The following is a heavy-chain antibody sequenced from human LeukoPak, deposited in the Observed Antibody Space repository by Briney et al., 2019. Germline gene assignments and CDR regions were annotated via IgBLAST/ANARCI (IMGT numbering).Heavy chain of an antibody. D-gene: IGHD4-17*01. CDR3: ARXLGXGYGDXXLFXP. J-gene: IGHJ5*02. CDR1: GGSISSSSYY. V-gene: IGHV4-39*07. CDR2: IYYSGST. Sequence: ETLXXTXTVSGGSISSSSYYWGWIRQPPGKGLEWIGSIYYSGSTYYNPSLKSRVTISVDTCKNEFSLKLSCVTAADTAVYXCARXLGXGYGDXXLFXPWGQGTLVTVSS.